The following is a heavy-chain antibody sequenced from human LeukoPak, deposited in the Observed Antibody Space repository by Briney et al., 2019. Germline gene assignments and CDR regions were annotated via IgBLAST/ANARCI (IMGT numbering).Heavy chain of an antibody. J-gene: IGHJ4*02. V-gene: IGHV3-23*01. CDR3: AKERYDFSSGYLYYFDY. CDR1: GFTFDDYA. Sequence: GGSLRLSCAASGFTFDDYAMHWVRQAPGKGLEWVSATSGSGASTRYADSVKGRFTISRDNSKNTLYLQMNSLRAEDTAVYYCAKERYDFSSGYLYYFDYWGQGTLVTVSS. D-gene: IGHD3-3*01. CDR2: TSGSGAST.